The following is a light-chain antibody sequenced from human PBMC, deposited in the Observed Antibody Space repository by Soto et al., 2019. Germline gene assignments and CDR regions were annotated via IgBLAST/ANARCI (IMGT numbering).Light chain of an antibody. CDR3: QQYSSWPFT. CDR2: DAS. CDR1: QSVSSY. J-gene: IGKJ3*01. Sequence: EIVLTQSPATLSLSPGERATLSCRASQSVSSYLAWYQQKPGQAPRLLIYDASNRATGIPARFSGSGSGTDFTLTISSLEPEDSAIYYCQQYSSWPFTFGPGTKVDI. V-gene: IGKV3-11*01.